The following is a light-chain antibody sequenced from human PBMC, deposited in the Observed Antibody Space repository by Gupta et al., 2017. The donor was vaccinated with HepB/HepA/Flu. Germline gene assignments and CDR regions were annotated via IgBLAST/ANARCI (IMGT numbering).Light chain of an antibody. CDR2: DVS. CDR3: SSYTSSSTPVV. V-gene: IGLV2-14*03. Sequence: QSALTQPASVSGTPGQSTTISCTGTSSDVGGYNHVYWYQHHPGKAPKLMIYDVSNRPSGVSNRFSGSKCGNTASLTISRLQAEDEADYYCSSYTSSSTPVVFGGGTKLTVL. CDR1: SSDVGGYNH. J-gene: IGLJ2*01.